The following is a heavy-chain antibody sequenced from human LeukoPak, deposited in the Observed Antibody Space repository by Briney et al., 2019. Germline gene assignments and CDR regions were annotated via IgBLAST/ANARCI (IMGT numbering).Heavy chain of an antibody. CDR1: GGSISSHY. J-gene: IGHJ4*02. D-gene: IGHD6-19*01. CDR3: ARAGGWVNYFDS. CDR2: IYYSGST. V-gene: IGHV4-59*11. Sequence: SETLSLTCTVSGGSISSHYWSWTRQPPGKGLEWIGNIYYSGSTNYNPSLKSRVTISVDTSKSQFSLKLSSVTAADTAVYYCARAGGWVNYFDSWGQGTLVTVSS.